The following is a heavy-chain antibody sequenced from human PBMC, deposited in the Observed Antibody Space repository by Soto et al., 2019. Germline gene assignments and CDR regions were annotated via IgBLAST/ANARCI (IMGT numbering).Heavy chain of an antibody. Sequence: QLQLQESGPGLVKPSETLSLTCSVSGGSISSYSYYWAWIRQPPGKGLEWIGSIYSSGSTYYNPSLKSRVTVSTDTSKNQFSLKMTSVTAADTAVYYCATPYCRGDCYPWNALEIWGQGTMVSVSS. CDR2: IYSSGST. V-gene: IGHV4-39*01. CDR3: ATPYCRGDCYPWNALEI. J-gene: IGHJ3*02. D-gene: IGHD2-21*02. CDR1: GGSISSYSYY.